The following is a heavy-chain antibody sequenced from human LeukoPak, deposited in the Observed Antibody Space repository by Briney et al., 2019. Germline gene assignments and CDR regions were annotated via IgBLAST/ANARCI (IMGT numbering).Heavy chain of an antibody. J-gene: IGHJ2*01. CDR2: IWTTGST. D-gene: IGHD1-26*01. Sequence: SETLSLTCTVSGGSIISHYWSWIRHPAGKRLEWLGRIWTTGSTAYNPSYKSRLTMSMDKSNKQFSLKLTSITAADTAVYYCARVRAYANFVGSFDLWGRGALVTVSS. V-gene: IGHV4-4*07. CDR1: GGSIISHY. CDR3: ARVRAYANFVGSFDL.